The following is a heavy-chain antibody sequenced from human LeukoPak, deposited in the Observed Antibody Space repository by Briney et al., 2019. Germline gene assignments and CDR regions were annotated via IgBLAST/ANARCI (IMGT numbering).Heavy chain of an antibody. Sequence: TGGSLRLSCAAPGFTFSSYGMHWVRQAPGKGLEWVAVISYDGSNKYYADSVKGRFTISRDNSKNTLYLQMNSLRAEDTAVYYCAKDRWGVPRYCSSTSCYIYGELYYWGQGTLVTVSS. V-gene: IGHV3-30*18. J-gene: IGHJ4*02. D-gene: IGHD2-2*02. CDR2: ISYDGSNK. CDR1: GFTFSSYG. CDR3: AKDRWGVPRYCSSTSCYIYGELYY.